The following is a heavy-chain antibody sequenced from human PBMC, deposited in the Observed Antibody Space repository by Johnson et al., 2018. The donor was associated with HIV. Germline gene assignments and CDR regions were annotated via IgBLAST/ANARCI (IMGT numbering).Heavy chain of an antibody. CDR1: GFTFSNAW. V-gene: IGHV3-66*02. CDR2: IYSGGST. CDR3: AREYDAFDI. Sequence: VQLVESGGGLVQPGGSLRLSCAASGFTFSNAWMSWVRQAPGKGLEWVAVIYSGGSTYYVDSVKGRFTISRDNSKNTLYLQMNSLRAEDTAVYYCAREYDAFDIWGQGTMVTVSS. J-gene: IGHJ3*02. D-gene: IGHD3-10*01.